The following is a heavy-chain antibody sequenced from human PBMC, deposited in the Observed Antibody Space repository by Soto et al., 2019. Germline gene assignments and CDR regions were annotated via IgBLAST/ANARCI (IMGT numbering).Heavy chain of an antibody. D-gene: IGHD3-3*01. Sequence: QVRLVQSGAEVRRPGASVKVSCKAPGDTFTSYYLNWVRQAPGQGLEWMGVINPHGGSTKYAQKFQGRVTMTRDPSRSTVYMELRNLRSDDTAIYYCARSSGGNFGIIIEGSNWFDPWGQGTLVTVSS. V-gene: IGHV1-46*01. J-gene: IGHJ5*02. CDR1: GDTFTSYY. CDR2: INPHGGST. CDR3: ARSSGGNFGIIIEGSNWFDP.